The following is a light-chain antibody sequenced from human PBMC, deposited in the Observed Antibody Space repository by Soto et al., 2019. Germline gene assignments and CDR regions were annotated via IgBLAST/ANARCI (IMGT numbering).Light chain of an antibody. Sequence: QSALTQPASVSGSPGQSSTISCTGSSSDVGDYTYVSWYQQHPGKAPKLMIYDVANRPSGVSHRFSGSKSGNTASLNISGLQAEDEADYYCSSYSSSSIPYVVGTGTKVT. V-gene: IGLV2-14*01. J-gene: IGLJ1*01. CDR2: DVA. CDR3: SSYSSSSIPYV. CDR1: SSDVGDYTY.